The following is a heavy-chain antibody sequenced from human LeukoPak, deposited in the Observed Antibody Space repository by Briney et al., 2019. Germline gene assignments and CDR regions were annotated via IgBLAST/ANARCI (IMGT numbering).Heavy chain of an antibody. CDR3: ATRRWWSNDYYYYYMDV. CDR2: ILPIFGTA. D-gene: IGHD2-15*01. J-gene: IGHJ6*03. CDR1: GGTFSSYA. V-gene: IGHV1-69*05. Sequence: SVTVSCKASGGTFSSYAISWVRQAPGQGLEWMGGILPIFGTANYAQKFQGRVTITTDESTSTAYMELSSLRSEHTAVYYCATRRWWSNDYYYYYMDVWGKGTTVTVSS.